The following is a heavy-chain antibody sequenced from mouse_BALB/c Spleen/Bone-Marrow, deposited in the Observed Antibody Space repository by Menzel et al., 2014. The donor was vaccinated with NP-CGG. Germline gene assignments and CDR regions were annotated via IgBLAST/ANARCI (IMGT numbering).Heavy chain of an antibody. CDR3: ARRGRYGNYETMDY. J-gene: IGHJ4*01. CDR1: GYSFTSNW. D-gene: IGHD2-10*02. CDR2: IHPPDSET. Sequence: QVQLQQSGAELVRPGASVKLSCKASGYSFTSNWMNWVKQRPGQGLEWIGMIHPPDSETRLNQKFKDKATLTVDKSSSTAYMQLSSPTSEDSAVYYCARRGRYGNYETMDYWGQGTSVTVSS. V-gene: IGHV1-74*01.